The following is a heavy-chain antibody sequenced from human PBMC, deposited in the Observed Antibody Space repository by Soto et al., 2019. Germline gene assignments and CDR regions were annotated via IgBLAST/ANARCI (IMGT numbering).Heavy chain of an antibody. V-gene: IGHV3-7*03. CDR2: IKQDGSEK. CDR1: GFTFSSYW. Sequence: GGSLRLSCAASGFTFSSYWMSWVRQAPGKGLEWVANIKQDGSEKYYVDSVKGRFTISRDNAKNSLYLQMNSLRAEDTAVYYCARVEAPPVLRFLEWLPVGYYGMDVWGQGTTVTVSS. J-gene: IGHJ6*02. CDR3: ARVEAPPVLRFLEWLPVGYYGMDV. D-gene: IGHD3-3*01.